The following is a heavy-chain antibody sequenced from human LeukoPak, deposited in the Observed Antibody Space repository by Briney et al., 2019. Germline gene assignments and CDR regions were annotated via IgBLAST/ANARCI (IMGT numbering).Heavy chain of an antibody. D-gene: IGHD3-10*01. CDR1: GFTFSSYA. V-gene: IGHV3-23*01. Sequence: TGGSLRLSCAASGFTFSSYAMSWVRQAPGKGLEWVSSIGLSGGDTYYAGSVKGRFTISRDNSKNVLYLRMNSLRAEDTAVYYCAKPGGLPRAIDYWGLGTLVTVSS. CDR2: IGLSGGDT. CDR3: AKPGGLPRAIDY. J-gene: IGHJ4*02.